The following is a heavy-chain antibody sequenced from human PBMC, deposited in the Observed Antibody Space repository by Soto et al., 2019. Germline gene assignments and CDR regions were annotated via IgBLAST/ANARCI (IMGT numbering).Heavy chain of an antibody. J-gene: IGHJ3*02. Sequence: GGSLRLSCTASGFTFGDYAMSWFRQAPGKGLEWVGFIRSKAYGGTTEYAASVKGRFTISRDDSKSIAYLQMNSLKTEDTAVYYCTRDALTYYYGSGSYVAFDIWGQGTMVTVSS. CDR2: IRSKAYGGTT. V-gene: IGHV3-49*03. CDR3: TRDALTYYYGSGSYVAFDI. CDR1: GFTFGDYA. D-gene: IGHD3-10*01.